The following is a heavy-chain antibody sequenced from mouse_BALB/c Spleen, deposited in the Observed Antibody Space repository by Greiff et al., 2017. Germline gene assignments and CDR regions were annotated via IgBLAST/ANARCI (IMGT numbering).Heavy chain of an antibody. J-gene: IGHJ2*01. CDR1: GYSITSDYA. V-gene: IGHV3-2*02. CDR2: ISYSGST. Sequence: EVQLQESGPGLVKPSQSLSLTCTVTGYSITSDYAWNWIRQFPGNKLEWMGYISYSGSTSYNPSLKSRISITRDTSKNQFFLQLNSVTTEDTATYYCARYTYGNYYFDYWGQGTTLTVSS. D-gene: IGHD2-10*02. CDR3: ARYTYGNYYFDY.